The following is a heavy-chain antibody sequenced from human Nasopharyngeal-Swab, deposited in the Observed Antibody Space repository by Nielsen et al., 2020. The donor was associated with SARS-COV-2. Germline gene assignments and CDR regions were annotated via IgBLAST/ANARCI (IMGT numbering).Heavy chain of an antibody. V-gene: IGHV3-74*01. CDR1: DFTFTSYW. CDR3: ARAVSANYFFLDY. Sequence: GGSLRLSCAASDFTFTSYWMHWVRQAPGEGLVWLSRISTDGRITTYADSVRGRFTISRDNAKNTLFLQMNSLGADDTAVYYCARAVSANYFFLDYWGQGTLVAVSS. CDR2: ISTDGRIT. D-gene: IGHD4/OR15-4a*01. J-gene: IGHJ4*02.